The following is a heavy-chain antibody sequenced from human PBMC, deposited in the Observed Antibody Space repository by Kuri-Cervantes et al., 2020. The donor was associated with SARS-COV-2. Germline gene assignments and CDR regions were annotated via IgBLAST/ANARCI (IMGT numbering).Heavy chain of an antibody. CDR2: IYYSGST. D-gene: IGHD3-3*01. Sequence: ESLKISCAASGFTFSSYWMSWVRQAPGKGLEWIGYIYYSGSTNYNPSLKSRVTISVDTSKNQFSLKLSSVTAADTAVYYCARDRREITIFGAIYYGMDVWGQGTTVTVSS. J-gene: IGHJ6*02. V-gene: IGHV4-59*12. CDR1: GFTFSSYW. CDR3: ARDRREITIFGAIYYGMDV.